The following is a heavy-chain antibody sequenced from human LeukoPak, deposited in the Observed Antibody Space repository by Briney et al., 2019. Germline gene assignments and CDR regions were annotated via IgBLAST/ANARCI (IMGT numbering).Heavy chain of an antibody. CDR1: GFTFSSYD. CDR3: AKEGSNGDFDY. D-gene: IGHD1-26*01. J-gene: IGHJ4*02. V-gene: IGHV3-30*18. Sequence: GGCLRLSCAASGFTFSSYDMHWVRQAPGKGLEWVTVISYDGSNKYYGDSVKGRFTISRDNSKNTLYLKMNSLRAEDTAVYYCAKEGSNGDFDYWGQGTLVTVSS. CDR2: ISYDGSNK.